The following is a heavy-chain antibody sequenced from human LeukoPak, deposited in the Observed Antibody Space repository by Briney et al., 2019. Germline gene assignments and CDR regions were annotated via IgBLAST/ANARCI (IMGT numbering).Heavy chain of an antibody. D-gene: IGHD6-6*01. Sequence: GGSLRLSCAASGFTFDDYAMHWVRQAPGKGLEWVSGISWNSGSIGYADSVKGRFTISRDNAKSSLYLQMNSLRAEDMALYYCAKDATPYSSSSGGFDPWGQGTLVTVSS. CDR1: GFTFDDYA. J-gene: IGHJ5*02. CDR3: AKDATPYSSSSGGFDP. V-gene: IGHV3-9*03. CDR2: ISWNSGSI.